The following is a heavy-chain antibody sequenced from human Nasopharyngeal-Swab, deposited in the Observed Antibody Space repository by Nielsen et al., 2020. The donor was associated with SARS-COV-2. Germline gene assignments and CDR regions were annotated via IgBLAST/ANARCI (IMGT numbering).Heavy chain of an antibody. Sequence: ASVKVSCKASGYTFTGHYMHRVRQAPGQGLEWMGWINPNSDGTNYAQKLQGWVTMTRDTSISTAYLELSRLRSDDTAVYYCARDQGSNPDYYGMDVWGQGTTVTVSS. J-gene: IGHJ6*02. CDR3: ARDQGSNPDYYGMDV. CDR2: INPNSDGT. V-gene: IGHV1-2*04. D-gene: IGHD4-11*01. CDR1: GYTFTGHY.